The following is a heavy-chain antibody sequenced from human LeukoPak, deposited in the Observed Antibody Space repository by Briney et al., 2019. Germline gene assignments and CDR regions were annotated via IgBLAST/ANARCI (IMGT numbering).Heavy chain of an antibody. V-gene: IGHV3-11*01. CDR1: GFTFSDYY. CDR2: ISSSGSTI. J-gene: IGHJ4*02. CDR3: AKAPPYGDYGQFDY. Sequence: GGSLRLSCAASGFTFSDYYMSWIRQAPGKGLEWVSYISSSGSTIYYADSVKGRFTISRDNAKNSLYLQMNSLRAEDTAVYYCAKAPPYGDYGQFDYWGQGTLVTVSS. D-gene: IGHD4-17*01.